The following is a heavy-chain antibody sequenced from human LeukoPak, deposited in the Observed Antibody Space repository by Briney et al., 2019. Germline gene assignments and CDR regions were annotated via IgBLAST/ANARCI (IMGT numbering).Heavy chain of an antibody. CDR2: IIPFSGVA. CDR1: GGTFNSYA. Sequence: GASVKVSCKTSGGTFNSYAISWVRQAPGQGLEWMGGIIPFSGVASYAQKFEGRVTITADESTNTAYMELSSLRSEDTAIYYCASAISEYSSGYHHYYFYMDVWGKGTTVTVSS. V-gene: IGHV1-69*01. J-gene: IGHJ6*03. D-gene: IGHD5-18*01. CDR3: ASAISEYSSGYHHYYFYMDV.